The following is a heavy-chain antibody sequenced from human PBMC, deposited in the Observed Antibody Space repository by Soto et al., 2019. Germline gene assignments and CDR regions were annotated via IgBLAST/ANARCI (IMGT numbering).Heavy chain of an antibody. J-gene: IGHJ3*02. CDR1: GFTFSSYA. D-gene: IGHD2-2*01. CDR2: IGGSGGST. V-gene: IGHV3-23*01. CDR3: ATLYQLPLDAFDI. Sequence: GGSLRLSCAASGFTFSSYAMSWVRQAPGKGLEWVSAIGGSGGSTYYADSVKGRFTISRDNSKNTLYLQMNSLRAEDTAVYYCATLYQLPLDAFDIWGQGTMVTVSS.